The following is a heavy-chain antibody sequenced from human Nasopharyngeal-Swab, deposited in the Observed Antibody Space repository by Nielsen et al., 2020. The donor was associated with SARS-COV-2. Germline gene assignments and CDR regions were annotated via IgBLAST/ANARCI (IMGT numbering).Heavy chain of an antibody. J-gene: IGHJ6*02. V-gene: IGHV3-23*01. CDR2: IGSTGGST. CDR3: ARSSIAAREYYYGMDV. CDR1: GFTFSGYA. D-gene: IGHD6-6*01. Sequence: GGSLRLSCAASGFTFSGYAMSWVRQAPGKGLEWVSAIGSTGGSTYYADSVKGQFTISRDNSKNTLYLQMNSLRAEDTAVYYCARSSIAAREYYYGMDVWGQGTTVTVSS.